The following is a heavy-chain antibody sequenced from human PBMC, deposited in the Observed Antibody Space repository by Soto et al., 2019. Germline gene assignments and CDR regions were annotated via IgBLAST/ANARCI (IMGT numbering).Heavy chain of an antibody. J-gene: IGHJ4*02. D-gene: IGHD1-26*01. CDR3: AHSRNLITEDAQVGDFDY. CDR1: GFSLTTDGEG. V-gene: IGHV2-5*02. CDR2: IYWDDDE. Sequence: QITLKESGPTLVKSTQTLTLTCSFSGFSLTTDGEGVGWVRQSPGEALEWLALIYWDDDERYSPSLKTRLTITKDISRNQVVLVMTNMEPVDTGTYCCAHSRNLITEDAQVGDFDYWGQGT.